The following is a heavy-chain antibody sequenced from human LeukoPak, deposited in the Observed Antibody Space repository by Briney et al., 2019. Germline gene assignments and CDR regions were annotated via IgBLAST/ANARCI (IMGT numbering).Heavy chain of an antibody. CDR1: GFSFSGHW. J-gene: IGHJ4*02. CDR2: ITPDGIDT. V-gene: IGHV3-74*03. CDR3: TRSGFSNGYDY. Sequence: GGSLRLSCVASGFSFSGHWMHWVRQAPGKGLVAVSRITPDGIDTAYADSVKGRFTISRDNAKNTLYLEMNSLTAEDTALYYCTRSGFSNGYDYWGQGTLVTVSS. D-gene: IGHD2-8*01.